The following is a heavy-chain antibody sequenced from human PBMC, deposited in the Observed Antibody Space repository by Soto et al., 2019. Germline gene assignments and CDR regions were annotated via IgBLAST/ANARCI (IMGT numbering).Heavy chain of an antibody. D-gene: IGHD6-19*01. CDR3: ARDPTYSSGWSYYYYGMDA. V-gene: IGHV3-30-3*01. J-gene: IGHJ6*02. CDR1: GFTFSSYA. Sequence: GGSLRLSCAASGFTFSSYAMHWVRQAPGKGLEWVAVISFDGSNKYYADSVKGRFTISRDNSKNTLYLQMNSLRAEDTAVYYCARDPTYSSGWSYYYYGMDAWGQGTTVTVSS. CDR2: ISFDGSNK.